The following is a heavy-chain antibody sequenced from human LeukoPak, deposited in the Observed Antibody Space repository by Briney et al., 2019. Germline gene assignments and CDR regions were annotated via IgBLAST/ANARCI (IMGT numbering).Heavy chain of an antibody. CDR2: ISWDGGST. CDR1: GFTFDDYA. D-gene: IGHD6-19*01. Sequence: PGGSLRLSCAASGFTFDDYAMHWVRQAPGKGLEWVSLISWDGGSTYYADSVKGRFTISRDNSKNSLYLQMNSLRAEDTALYYCAKDTGIGSGWYEGSDAFDIWGQGTMVTVSS. CDR3: AKDTGIGSGWYEGSDAFDI. V-gene: IGHV3-43D*03. J-gene: IGHJ3*02.